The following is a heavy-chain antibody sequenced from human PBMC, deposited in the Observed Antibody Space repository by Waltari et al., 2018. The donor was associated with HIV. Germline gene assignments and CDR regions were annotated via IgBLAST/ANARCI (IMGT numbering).Heavy chain of an antibody. D-gene: IGHD1-1*01. J-gene: IGHJ6*02. CDR2: ISHSGNT. Sequence: QLQLQESGPGLVKPSETLSLTCSVSGASICSKYYWGWVRQPPGKGLEWIATISHSGNTYYNPSLNNRVTISADTSKNQFSLKLTSVTATDTAVYYCLLEGYFYGMDVWGPGTTVTVSS. V-gene: IGHV4-39*01. CDR1: GASICSKYY. CDR3: LLEGYFYGMDV.